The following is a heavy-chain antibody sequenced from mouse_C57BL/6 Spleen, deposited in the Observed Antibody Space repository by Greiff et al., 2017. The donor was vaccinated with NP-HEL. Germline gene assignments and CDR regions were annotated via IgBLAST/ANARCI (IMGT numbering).Heavy chain of an antibody. CDR1: GFTFTDYY. V-gene: IGHV7-3*01. Sequence: EVQVVESGGGLVQPGGSLSLSCAASGFTFTDYYMSWVRQPPGKALEWLGFIRNKANGYTTEYSASVKGRFTISRDNSQSILYLQMNALRAEDSATYYCARSHGYPYYFDYWGQGTTLTVSS. CDR3: ARSHGYPYYFDY. J-gene: IGHJ2*01. CDR2: IRNKANGYTT. D-gene: IGHD2-2*01.